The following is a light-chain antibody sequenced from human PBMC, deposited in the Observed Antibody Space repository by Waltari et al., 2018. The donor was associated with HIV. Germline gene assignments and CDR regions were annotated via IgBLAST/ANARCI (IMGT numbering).Light chain of an antibody. CDR2: GNS. V-gene: IGLV1-40*01. CDR1: SSNIGAGYD. Sequence: QSVLTQPPSVSGAPGQRVPISCTGSSSNIGAGYDVHWYQQLPGTAPKLPISGNSNRPSGVPDRFSGSKSGTSASLAITGLQAEDEADYYCQSYDSSLSGSVFGGGTKLTVL. CDR3: QSYDSSLSGSV. J-gene: IGLJ2*01.